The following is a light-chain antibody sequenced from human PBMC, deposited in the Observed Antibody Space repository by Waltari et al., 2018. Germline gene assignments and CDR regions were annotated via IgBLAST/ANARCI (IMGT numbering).Light chain of an antibody. CDR3: QQYKNWYT. Sequence: EVVMTQSPATLSVSPGERAPLSCRASQSVSSNLTWYQQKPGQAPRLLIYGASTRATGIPGRFSGSGSGTEFTLTISSLQSEDFAVYYCQQYKNWYTFGQGTKLEIK. J-gene: IGKJ2*01. V-gene: IGKV3-15*01. CDR1: QSVSSN. CDR2: GAS.